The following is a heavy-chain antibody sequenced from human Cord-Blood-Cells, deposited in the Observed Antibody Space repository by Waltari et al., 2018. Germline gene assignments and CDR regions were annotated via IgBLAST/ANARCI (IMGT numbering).Heavy chain of an antibody. D-gene: IGHD3-10*01. CDR3: ARHFKPYYYGSGSYYFDY. CDR2: IYPGDSDT. V-gene: IGHV5-51*01. J-gene: IGHJ4*02. CDR1: GYSFPSYW. Sequence: DVQLAQSGAQVKKPGESLKISCTGSGYSFPSYWIGWVPQIRPTSLEWMGIIYPGDSDTRYSPSFQGQVTISADKSISTAYLQWSSLKASDTAMYYCARHFKPYYYGSGSYYFDYWGQGTLVTVSS.